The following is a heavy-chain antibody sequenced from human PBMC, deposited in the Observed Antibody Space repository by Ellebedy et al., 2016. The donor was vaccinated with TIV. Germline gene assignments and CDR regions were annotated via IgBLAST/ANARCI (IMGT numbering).Heavy chain of an antibody. CDR1: GGSFSGYY. J-gene: IGHJ4*02. CDR2: INQSGRA. V-gene: IGHV4-34*01. CDR3: AEGRSGWYYFDY. Sequence: SETLSLTCTVYGGSFSGYYYSWIRQPPGKGLEWIGEINQSGRATSNPSLKGRVTISVDMSKNKFSLRLSSVTAADTAVYYCAEGRSGWYYFDYWGQGTLVTVSS. D-gene: IGHD6-19*01.